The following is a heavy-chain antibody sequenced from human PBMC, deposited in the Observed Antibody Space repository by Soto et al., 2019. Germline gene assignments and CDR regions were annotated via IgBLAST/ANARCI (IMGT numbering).Heavy chain of an antibody. J-gene: IGHJ4*02. D-gene: IGHD2-2*01. CDR2: ISGSGGDT. CDR3: AKVAGYCTRISCFDY. Sequence: EVELLESGGGLVQPGGSLRLSCAASGFTFSSYGMGWVRQAPGKGLEWVSGISGSGGDTYYADSVKGRFTISRDNSKNRLYLQMKSLRAEDTAVFYCAKVAGYCTRISCFDYWGLGTLVTVSS. V-gene: IGHV3-23*01. CDR1: GFTFSSYG.